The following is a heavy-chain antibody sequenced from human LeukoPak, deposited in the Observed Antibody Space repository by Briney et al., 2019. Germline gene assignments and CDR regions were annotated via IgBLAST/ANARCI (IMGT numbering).Heavy chain of an antibody. J-gene: IGHJ4*02. CDR1: GYTFTSFG. CDR3: AREIYGRFDH. Sequence: GASVKVSCKASGYTFTSFGISWVRQAPGQGLECMGWINAYNGNTKYALKVQGRVTMTTDTSTSTAYLELRSLRSDDTAIYYCAREIYGRFDHWGQGTLVTVSS. D-gene: IGHD4-17*01. V-gene: IGHV1-18*01. CDR2: INAYNGNT.